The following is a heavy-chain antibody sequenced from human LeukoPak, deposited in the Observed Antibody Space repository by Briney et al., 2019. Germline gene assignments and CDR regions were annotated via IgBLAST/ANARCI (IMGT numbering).Heavy chain of an antibody. V-gene: IGHV4-34*01. CDR2: INHSGST. D-gene: IGHD1-26*01. Sequence: PSETLSLTCTVYGGSFSGYYWSWIRQPPGKGLEWIGEINHSGSTNYNPSLKSRVTISVDTSKNQFSLKLSSVTAADTAVYYCARGRYSGSRAGRVYGMDVWGQGTTVTVSS. CDR1: GGSFSGYY. CDR3: ARGRYSGSRAGRVYGMDV. J-gene: IGHJ6*02.